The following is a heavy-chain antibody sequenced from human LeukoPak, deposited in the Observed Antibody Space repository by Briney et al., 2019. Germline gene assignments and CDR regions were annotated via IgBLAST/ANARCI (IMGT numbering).Heavy chain of an antibody. V-gene: IGHV3-23*01. CDR3: AKDSTSTYSSSWYIPWFDP. CDR1: GFTFSSYA. CDR2: ISGSGGST. D-gene: IGHD6-13*01. Sequence: GGSLRLSCAASGFTFSSYAMSWVRQAPGKGLEWVSAISGSGGSTYYADSVKGRFTISRDNSKNTLYLQMNSLRAEDTAVYYFAKDSTSTYSSSWYIPWFDPWGQGTLVTVSS. J-gene: IGHJ5*02.